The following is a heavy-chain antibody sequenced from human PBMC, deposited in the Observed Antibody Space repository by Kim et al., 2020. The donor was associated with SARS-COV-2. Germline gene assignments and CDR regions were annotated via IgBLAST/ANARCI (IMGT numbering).Heavy chain of an antibody. D-gene: IGHD3-9*01. J-gene: IGHJ4*02. V-gene: IGHV3-33*01. CDR3: AREGYFDWLSSLDY. Sequence: AGSVKGRFTISRDNSKDTLYLQKNRLRAEDTAVYYCAREGYFDWLSSLDYWGQGTLVTVSS.